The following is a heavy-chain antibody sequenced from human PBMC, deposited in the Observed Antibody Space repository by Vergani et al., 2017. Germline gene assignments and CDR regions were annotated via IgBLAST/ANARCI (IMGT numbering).Heavy chain of an antibody. D-gene: IGHD3-10*01. CDR2: IYYSGST. Sequence: QVQLQQWGAGLLKPSQTLSLTCTVSGGSISSGGYYWSWIRQHPGKGLEWIGYIYYSGSTYYNPSLKSRVTISVDTSKNQFSLKLSSVTAADTAVYYCARDRVLWFGELHSNDAFDIWGQGTMVTVSS. J-gene: IGHJ3*02. CDR1: GGSISSGGYY. V-gene: IGHV4-31*03. CDR3: ARDRVLWFGELHSNDAFDI.